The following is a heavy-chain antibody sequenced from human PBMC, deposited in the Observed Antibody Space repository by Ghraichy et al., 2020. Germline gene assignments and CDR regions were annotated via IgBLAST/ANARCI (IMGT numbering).Heavy chain of an antibody. D-gene: IGHD1-1*01. V-gene: IGHV4-61*02. Sequence: SETLSLTCTVSGGSTSSGSYYWSWIRQPAGKGLEWIGRIYTSGSTNYNPSLKSRVTMSVDTSKNQFSLKLSSVTAADTAVYYCARGTTGGTYYYYYYMDVWGKGTTVTVSS. CDR3: ARGTTGGTYYYYYYMDV. J-gene: IGHJ6*03. CDR2: IYTSGST. CDR1: GGSTSSGSYY.